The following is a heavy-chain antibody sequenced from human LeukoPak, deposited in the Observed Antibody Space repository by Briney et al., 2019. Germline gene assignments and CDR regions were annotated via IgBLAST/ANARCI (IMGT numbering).Heavy chain of an antibody. CDR1: GFSFTTYG. V-gene: IGHV3-30*18. J-gene: IGHJ4*02. CDR3: VKDRTINGRSSPFDS. D-gene: IGHD1-26*01. Sequence: GGSLRLSCAASGFSFTTYGMHWVRQAPLKGLEWLAAISYDGRNQNYADSVKGRFTIFRDNSQNTLYLQMNSLRAEDTALYYCVKDRTINGRSSPFDSWGQGTLVTVSS. CDR2: ISYDGRNQ.